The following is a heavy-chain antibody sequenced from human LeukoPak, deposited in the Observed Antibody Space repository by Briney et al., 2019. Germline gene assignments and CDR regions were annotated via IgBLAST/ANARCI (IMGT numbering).Heavy chain of an antibody. J-gene: IGHJ6*03. CDR2: IYYSGST. CDR3: ARLIGQAAIGHLYYYYMDV. V-gene: IGHV4-59*08. Sequence: SETLSLTCTVSGGSMSSYYWSWIRQPPGKGLEGIGYIYYSGSTNYNHSLKSRVTISVDSSKNQFSLKLSSLTAADTAVYFCARLIGQAAIGHLYYYYMDVWGKGTTVSVSS. D-gene: IGHD2-2*01. CDR1: GGSMSSYY.